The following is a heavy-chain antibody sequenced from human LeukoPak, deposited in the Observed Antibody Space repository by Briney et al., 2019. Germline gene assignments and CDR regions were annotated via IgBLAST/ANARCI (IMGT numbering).Heavy chain of an antibody. J-gene: IGHJ5*02. V-gene: IGHV1-2*02. D-gene: IGHD6-13*01. CDR1: GYTFTGYY. Sequence: ASVKVPCKASGYTFTGYYMHWVRQAPGQGLEWMGWINPNSGGTNYAQKFQGRVTMTRDTSISTAYMELSRLRSDDTAVYYCAKVGSSRYWFDPWGQGTLVTVSS. CDR2: INPNSGGT. CDR3: AKVGSSRYWFDP.